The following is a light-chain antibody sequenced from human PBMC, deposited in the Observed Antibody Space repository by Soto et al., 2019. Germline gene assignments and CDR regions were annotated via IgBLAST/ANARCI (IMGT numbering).Light chain of an antibody. J-gene: IGLJ1*01. Sequence: QSVLTQPPSVSGSPGQSVTISCTGTSSDVGSYNRVSWYQQPPGTAPKLMISEVSNRPSGVPDRFSGSKSGNTASLTISGLQAEDEADYYCSSCTSSSTYVFGTGTKVTVL. CDR2: EVS. V-gene: IGLV2-18*02. CDR3: SSCTSSSTYV. CDR1: SSDVGSYNR.